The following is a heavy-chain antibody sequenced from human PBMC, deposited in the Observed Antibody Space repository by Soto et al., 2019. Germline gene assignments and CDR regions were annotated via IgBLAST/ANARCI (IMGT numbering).Heavy chain of an antibody. V-gene: IGHV4-39*01. J-gene: IGHJ5*02. Sequence: TSETLSLTCTVSGGSITSSSYYWGWIRQPPGKGLEWIGSIYYSGSTYYNPSLKSRVTISVDTSKNQFSLKLSSVTAADTAVYYCATQEVGGSYVYTFDPWGQGTLVTSPQ. CDR2: IYYSGST. D-gene: IGHD1-26*01. CDR3: ATQEVGGSYVYTFDP. CDR1: GGSITSSSYY.